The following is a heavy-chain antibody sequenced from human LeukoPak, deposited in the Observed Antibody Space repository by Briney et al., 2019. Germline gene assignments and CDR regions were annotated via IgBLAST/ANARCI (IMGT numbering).Heavy chain of an antibody. Sequence: SKTLSLTCTVSGGSISSYYWSWIRQPAGKGLEWIGRIYTSGSTNYNPSLKSRVTMSVDTSKNQFSLKLSSVTAADTAVYYCAREGYDSSGYYLAKDAFDIWGQGTMVTVSS. CDR1: GGSISSYY. V-gene: IGHV4-4*07. D-gene: IGHD3-22*01. CDR2: IYTSGST. CDR3: AREGYDSSGYYLAKDAFDI. J-gene: IGHJ3*02.